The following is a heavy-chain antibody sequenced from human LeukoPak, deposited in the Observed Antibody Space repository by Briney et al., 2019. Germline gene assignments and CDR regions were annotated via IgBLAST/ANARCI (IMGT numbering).Heavy chain of an antibody. CDR1: GFTFSSYA. Sequence: PGGSLRLSCAASGFTFSSYAMSWVRQAPGKGLEWVSAISGSGGSTYYADSVKGRFTISRDNSKNTPYLQMNSLRAEDTAVYYCAKDPTLTVYYYGSGSPPDPFQHWGQGTLVTVSS. CDR2: ISGSGGST. J-gene: IGHJ1*01. V-gene: IGHV3-23*01. CDR3: AKDPTLTVYYYGSGSPPDPFQH. D-gene: IGHD3-10*01.